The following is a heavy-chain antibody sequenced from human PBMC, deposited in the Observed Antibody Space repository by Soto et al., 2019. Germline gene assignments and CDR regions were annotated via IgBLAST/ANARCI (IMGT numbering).Heavy chain of an antibody. J-gene: IGHJ4*01. CDR1: GFSFSSYG. CDR3: ARNTLRTAQYYSDY. CDR2: ISYDGSNT. Sequence: PGGSLRLCSAASGFSFSSYGIHWVRQAPGKGLEWASFISYDGSNTFFADSVKGRFTVSRDNSKNTVYLHMNILGSEDTALYYCARNTLRTAQYYSDYWGQGTLVTVSS. D-gene: IGHD2-21*02. V-gene: IGHV3-30*03.